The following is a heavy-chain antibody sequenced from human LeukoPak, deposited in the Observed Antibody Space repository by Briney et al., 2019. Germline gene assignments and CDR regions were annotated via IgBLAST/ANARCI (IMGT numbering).Heavy chain of an antibody. V-gene: IGHV3-23*01. CDR1: GFTFSSYD. D-gene: IGHD6-13*01. J-gene: IGHJ4*02. Sequence: GGSLRLSCAASGFTFSSYDMSWVRQAPGKGLEWVSAISGSGGSTYYADSVKGRFTISRDNSKNTLYLQMNSLRAEDTAVYYCAKLSGSSWYFDYWGQGTLVTVSS. CDR2: ISGSGGST. CDR3: AKLSGSSWYFDY.